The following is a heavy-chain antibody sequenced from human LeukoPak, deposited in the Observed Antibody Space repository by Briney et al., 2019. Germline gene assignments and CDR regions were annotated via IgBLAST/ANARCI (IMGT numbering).Heavy chain of an antibody. V-gene: IGHV1-2*02. CDR3: ARDGSSGWNMGNWFDP. D-gene: IGHD6-19*01. Sequence: GASVKVSCKASGYTFTGYYMHWVRQAPGQGLEWMGWINPNSGGTNYAQKFQGRVTMTRDTSISTAYMELSRLRSDDTAVYYCARDGSSGWNMGNWFDPWGQGTLVTVSS. J-gene: IGHJ5*02. CDR1: GYTFTGYY. CDR2: INPNSGGT.